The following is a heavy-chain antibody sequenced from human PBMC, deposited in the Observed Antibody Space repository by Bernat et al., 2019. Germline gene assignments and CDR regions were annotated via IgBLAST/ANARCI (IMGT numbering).Heavy chain of an antibody. J-gene: IGHJ3*02. Sequence: QVQLVQSGAEVKKPGASVKVSCKASGYTFTSYGISWVRQAPGQGLEWIGWISAYNGNTNYAQKLQGRVTMTTDTSTSTAYMELRSLRSDDTAVYYCARVPHPDILYYDSSGYLPAFDIWGQGTMVTVSS. V-gene: IGHV1-18*01. D-gene: IGHD3-22*01. CDR2: ISAYNGNT. CDR3: ARVPHPDILYYDSSGYLPAFDI. CDR1: GYTFTSYG.